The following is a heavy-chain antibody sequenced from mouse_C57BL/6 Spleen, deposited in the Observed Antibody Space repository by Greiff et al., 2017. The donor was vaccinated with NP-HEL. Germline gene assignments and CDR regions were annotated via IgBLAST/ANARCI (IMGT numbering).Heavy chain of an antibody. Sequence: EVQLQQSGPELVKPGASVKISCKASGYTFTDYYMNWVKQSHGKSLEWIGDINPNNGGTSYNQKFKGKATLTVDKSSSTAYMELRILTSEDSAVYYCAREGNYGNYGAYWGQGTLVTVSA. CDR1: GYTFTDYY. CDR3: AREGNYGNYGAY. D-gene: IGHD2-1*01. V-gene: IGHV1-26*01. J-gene: IGHJ3*01. CDR2: INPNNGGT.